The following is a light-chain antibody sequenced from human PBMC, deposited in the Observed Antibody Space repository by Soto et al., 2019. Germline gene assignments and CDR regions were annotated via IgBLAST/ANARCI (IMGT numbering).Light chain of an antibody. Sequence: QSALTQPASVSGSPGQSISISCTGTSSDVGDYNYVSWYQQYPGRAPKLMIYEVINRPSGVSNRFSGSKSGNTAALTISGRQADEEEDYYCSSYTGRSTLYVFGSGTKLTVL. V-gene: IGLV2-14*01. CDR3: SSYTGRSTLYV. CDR1: SSDVGDYNY. J-gene: IGLJ1*01. CDR2: EVI.